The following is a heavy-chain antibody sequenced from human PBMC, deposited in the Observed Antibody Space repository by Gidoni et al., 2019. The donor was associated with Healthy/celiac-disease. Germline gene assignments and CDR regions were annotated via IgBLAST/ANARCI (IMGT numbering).Heavy chain of an antibody. CDR1: GFTFSSYA. V-gene: IGHV3-23*04. Sequence: EVQLVESGGGLVQPGGSLRLSCAASGFTFSSYAMSWVRQAPGKGLEWVSVISGSGGSTYYADSVKGRFTISRDNSKNTLYLQMNSLRAEDTAVYYCAKGGGWISGSSSFIHSRNFDYWGQGTLVTVSS. CDR2: ISGSGGST. D-gene: IGHD6-6*01. CDR3: AKGGGWISGSSSFIHSRNFDY. J-gene: IGHJ4*02.